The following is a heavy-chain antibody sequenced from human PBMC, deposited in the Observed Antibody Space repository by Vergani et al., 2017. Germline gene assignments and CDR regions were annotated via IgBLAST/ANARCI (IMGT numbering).Heavy chain of an antibody. CDR1: GFTFSSYS. Sequence: EVQLVESGGGLVKPGGSLRLSCAASGFTFSSYSMNWVRQAPGKGLEWVSSISSSSSYIYYADSVKGRFTISRDNANNALYLQMNSLRAEDTAVYYCARHYDILTGHFDYRGQGTLVTVSS. V-gene: IGHV3-21*01. D-gene: IGHD3-9*01. J-gene: IGHJ4*02. CDR3: ARHYDILTGHFDY. CDR2: ISSSSSYI.